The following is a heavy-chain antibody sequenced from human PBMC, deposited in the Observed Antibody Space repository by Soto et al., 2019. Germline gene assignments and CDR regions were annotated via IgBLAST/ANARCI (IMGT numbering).Heavy chain of an antibody. CDR1: GGTFSSYA. V-gene: IGHV1-69*06. D-gene: IGHD3-9*01. Sequence: ASVKVSCKASGGTFSSYAISWVRQAPGQGLEWMGGIIPIFGTANYAQKFQGRVTITADKSTSTAYMELSSLRSEDTAVYSCATGQDYDILTGYNWFDPWGQGTLVTVSS. CDR2: IIPIFGTA. J-gene: IGHJ5*02. CDR3: ATGQDYDILTGYNWFDP.